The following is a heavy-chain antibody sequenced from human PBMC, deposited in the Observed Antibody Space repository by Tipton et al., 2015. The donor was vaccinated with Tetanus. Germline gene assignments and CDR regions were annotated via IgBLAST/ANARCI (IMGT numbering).Heavy chain of an antibody. V-gene: IGHV4-39*07. D-gene: IGHD3-22*01. J-gene: IGHJ5*02. CDR1: GGSISSSTYY. CDR2: IYYTGST. Sequence: TLSLTCTVYGGSISSSTYYWGWLRQPPGKGLEWIATIYYTGSTYHNPSLKSRLTISADTSKNQVSRKLSSVTAADTAVYYCARGHLYMRSWDYDKGEFDPWGQGTLVTVSS. CDR3: ARGHLYMRSWDYDKGEFDP.